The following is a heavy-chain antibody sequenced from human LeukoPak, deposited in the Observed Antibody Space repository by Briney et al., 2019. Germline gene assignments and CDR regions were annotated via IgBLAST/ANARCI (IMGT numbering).Heavy chain of an antibody. Sequence: PGGSLRLSCAASGFTFSSYNMNWVRQAPGKGLEWISYIRSSSSTIYYADSMKGRFTISRDNAKNSLYLQMNSLRAEDTAVYYCARVTGDSGGYSYGALDYWGQGTLVTVSS. D-gene: IGHD5-18*01. V-gene: IGHV3-48*04. CDR2: IRSSSSTI. J-gene: IGHJ4*02. CDR3: ARVTGDSGGYSYGALDY. CDR1: GFTFSSYN.